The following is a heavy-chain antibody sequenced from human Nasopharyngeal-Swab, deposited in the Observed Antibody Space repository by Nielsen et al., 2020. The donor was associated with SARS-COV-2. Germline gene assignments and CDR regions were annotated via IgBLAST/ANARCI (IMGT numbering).Heavy chain of an antibody. CDR2: ISYDGSNK. Sequence: GESLKSSCAASGFTFSSYAMHWVRQAPGKGQEWVAVISYDGSNKYYADSVKGRFTISRDNSKNTLYLQMNSLRAEDTAVYYCARARGSSGYYYDYYYYMDVWGKGTTVTVSS. CDR1: GFTFSSYA. CDR3: ARARGSSGYYYDYYYYMDV. D-gene: IGHD3-22*01. V-gene: IGHV3-30*04. J-gene: IGHJ6*03.